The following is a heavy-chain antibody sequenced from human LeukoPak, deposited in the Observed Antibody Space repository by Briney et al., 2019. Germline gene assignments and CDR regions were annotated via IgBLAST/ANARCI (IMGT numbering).Heavy chain of an antibody. CDR1: GYTFTSYA. V-gene: IGHV1-3*01. CDR2: INAGNGNT. CDR3: AREKLGAGDFDY. D-gene: IGHD1-26*01. J-gene: IGHJ4*02. Sequence: GASVKVSCKASGYTFTSYAMHWVRQAPGQRLEWMGWINAGNGNTKYSQKFQGRVTTTRDTSASTAYMELSSLRSEDTAVYYCAREKLGAGDFDYWGQGTLVTVSS.